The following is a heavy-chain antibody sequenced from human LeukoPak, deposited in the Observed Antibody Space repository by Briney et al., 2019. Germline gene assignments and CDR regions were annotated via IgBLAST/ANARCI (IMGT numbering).Heavy chain of an antibody. D-gene: IGHD1-7*01. Sequence: GASVKVSCKASGYTFTSYDINWVRQATGQGLEWMGWMNPNSGNTGYAQKFQGRVTITRNTSISTAYMELSSLRSEDTAVYYCARGYWNYGTGSFDYWGQGTLVTVSS. CDR3: ARGYWNYGTGSFDY. J-gene: IGHJ4*02. CDR2: MNPNSGNT. V-gene: IGHV1-8*01. CDR1: GYTFTSYD.